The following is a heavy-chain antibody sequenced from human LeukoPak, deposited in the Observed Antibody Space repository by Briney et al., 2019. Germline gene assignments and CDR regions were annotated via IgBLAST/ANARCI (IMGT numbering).Heavy chain of an antibody. Sequence: GGSLRLSCAASGFTFSSYGMHWVRQAPGKGLEWVSYISSSSSYTNYADSVKGRFTISRDNAKNSLYLQMDSLRAEDTAVYYCARAVGDYVGYYYGMDVWGQGTTVTVSS. D-gene: IGHD4-17*01. J-gene: IGHJ6*02. V-gene: IGHV3-21*05. CDR3: ARAVGDYVGYYYGMDV. CDR2: ISSSSSYT. CDR1: GFTFSSYG.